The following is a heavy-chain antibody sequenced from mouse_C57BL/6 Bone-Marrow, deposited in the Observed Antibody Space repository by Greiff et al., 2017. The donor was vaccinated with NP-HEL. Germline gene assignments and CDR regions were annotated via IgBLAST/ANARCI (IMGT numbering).Heavy chain of an antibody. CDR1: GFNIKDDY. V-gene: IGHV14-4*01. J-gene: IGHJ2*01. CDR2: IDPENGDT. CDR3: TTWGDGLYYFDD. D-gene: IGHD2-3*01. Sequence: VQLKQSGAELVRPGASVKLSCTASGFNIKDDYMPWVKQRPEQGLEWIGWIDPENGDTEYASKFPGQAPITADTSSNTAYLQLSSLTCEDTAVYCGTTWGDGLYYFDDWGQGTTLTGSS.